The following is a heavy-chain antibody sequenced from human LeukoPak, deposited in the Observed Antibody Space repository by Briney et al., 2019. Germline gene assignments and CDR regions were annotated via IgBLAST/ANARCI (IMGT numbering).Heavy chain of an antibody. CDR1: GFTFSSYG. D-gene: IGHD3-3*02. Sequence: PGGSLRLSCAASGFTFSSYGMTWVRQAPGKGLEWVSVIHNDGSTYYADSVKGRFTISRDNSKNMLFLRMNSLRVEDTAVYFCASLARDYWGQGTLVSVSS. CDR2: IHNDGST. V-gene: IGHV3-53*01. CDR3: ASLARDY. J-gene: IGHJ4*02.